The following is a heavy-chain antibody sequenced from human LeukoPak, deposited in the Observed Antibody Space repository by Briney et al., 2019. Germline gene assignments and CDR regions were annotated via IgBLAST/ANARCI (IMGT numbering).Heavy chain of an antibody. Sequence: GGSLRLSCAASGFTFDDYSMHWVRQAPGKGLERVSGISWNSGSLGYADSVRGRFTISRDNARNSLFLQMNSLRPEDTALYYCAKDLPRTRFGELVHWGQGILVTVSA. CDR1: GFTFDDYS. CDR3: AKDLPRTRFGELVH. CDR2: ISWNSGSL. J-gene: IGHJ4*02. D-gene: IGHD3-10*01. V-gene: IGHV3-9*01.